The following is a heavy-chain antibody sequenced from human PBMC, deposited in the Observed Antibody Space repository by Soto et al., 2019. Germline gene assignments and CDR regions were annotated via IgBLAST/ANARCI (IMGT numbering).Heavy chain of an antibody. CDR3: AKFDSARPDTTWRYYYYYGMDV. V-gene: IGHV3-11*01. CDR2: ISSTGRTI. CDR1: GFTFSNYY. J-gene: IGHJ6*02. Sequence: GGSLRLSCGASGFTFSNYYMSWIRQAPGKGLEWVSYISSTGRTIYYADSVKGRFTISRDNSKNTLYLQMNSLRAEDMAVYYCAKFDSARPDTTWRYYYYYGMDVWGQGTTVTVSS. D-gene: IGHD6-6*01.